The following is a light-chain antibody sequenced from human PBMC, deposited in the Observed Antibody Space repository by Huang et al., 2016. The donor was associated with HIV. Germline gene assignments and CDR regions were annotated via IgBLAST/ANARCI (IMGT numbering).Light chain of an antibody. CDR2: DAS. CDR1: QSVGSF. Sequence: EIVLTQSPAPLSLSPGERATRSCRASQSVGSFLAWYQQKPGQAPRLRIYDASFRATGLPAMFGGSGAGTDFTLTSSRREPEDFAVYYCQQRTYSFTVGPGTKVD. J-gene: IGKJ3*01. CDR3: QQRTYSFT. V-gene: IGKV3D-11*02.